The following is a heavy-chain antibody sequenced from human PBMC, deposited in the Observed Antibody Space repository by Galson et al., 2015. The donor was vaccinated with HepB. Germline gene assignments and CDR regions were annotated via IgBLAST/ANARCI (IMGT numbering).Heavy chain of an antibody. Sequence: SLRLSCAASGFTFSSYAMSWVRQAPGKGLEWVSAVSATGGRTDYADSVKGRFIVSRDNSKSTLYLQLNSLRADDTAVYYCAKPLMRVTPVNSFHDYWGQGTLVTVSS. J-gene: IGHJ4*02. V-gene: IGHV3-23*01. CDR2: VSATGGRT. CDR1: GFTFSSYA. CDR3: AKPLMRVTPVNSFHDY. D-gene: IGHD4-17*01.